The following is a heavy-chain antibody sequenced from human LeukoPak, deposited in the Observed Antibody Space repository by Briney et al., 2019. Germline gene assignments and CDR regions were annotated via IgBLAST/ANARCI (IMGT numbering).Heavy chain of an antibody. D-gene: IGHD7-27*01. CDR2: IIPIFGTA. Sequence: SVKVSCKASGGTFSSYAISWVRQAPGQGLEWMGGIIPIFGTANYAQKFQGRVTITTDESTSIAYMELSSLRSEDTAVYYCARDRVSGDPTRAYDAFDIWGQGTMVTVSS. V-gene: IGHV1-69*05. CDR1: GGTFSSYA. CDR3: ARDRVSGDPTRAYDAFDI. J-gene: IGHJ3*02.